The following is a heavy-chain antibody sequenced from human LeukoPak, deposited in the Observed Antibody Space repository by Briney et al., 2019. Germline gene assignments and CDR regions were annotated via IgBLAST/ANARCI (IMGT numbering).Heavy chain of an antibody. CDR2: INAGNGNT. V-gene: IGHV1-3*01. D-gene: IGHD6-13*01. CDR1: GYTFTSYA. Sequence: ASVKVSCKASGYTFTSYAMHWVRQAPGQRLEWMGWINAGNGNTKYSQKFQGRVTITRDTSASTAYMELSSLRSEDTAVYYRARDLSIAAAGTNRFDPWGQGTLVTVSS. J-gene: IGHJ5*02. CDR3: ARDLSIAAAGTNRFDP.